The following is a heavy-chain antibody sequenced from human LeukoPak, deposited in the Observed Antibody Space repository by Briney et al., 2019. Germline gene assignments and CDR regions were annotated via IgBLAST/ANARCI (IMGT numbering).Heavy chain of an antibody. CDR3: ARGGGRLRYFDWLLQGSDY. CDR2: ISYDGSNK. J-gene: IGHJ4*02. CDR1: GFTFSSYA. Sequence: GGSLRLSCAASGFTFSSYAMHWVRQAPGKGLEWVAVISYDGSNKYYADSVKGRFTISRDNSKNTLYLQMNSLRAEDTAVYYCARGGGRLRYFDWLLQGSDYWGQGTLVTVSS. D-gene: IGHD3-9*01. V-gene: IGHV3-30*04.